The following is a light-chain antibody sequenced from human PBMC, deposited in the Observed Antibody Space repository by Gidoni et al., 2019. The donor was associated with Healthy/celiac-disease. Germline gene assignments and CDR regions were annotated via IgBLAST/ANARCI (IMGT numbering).Light chain of an antibody. CDR1: QSISSY. J-gene: IGKJ2*01. V-gene: IGKV1-39*01. Sequence: DIQMTQSPSSLSASVGDSVTITCRASQSISSYFNWYQQQPGKAPKLLLYAASSLQSGVPSRFIGSGSWTDFTLPIISLQPADFVTYYCQQRYSHPLYTFGQGTKLEIK. CDR2: AAS. CDR3: QQRYSHPLYT.